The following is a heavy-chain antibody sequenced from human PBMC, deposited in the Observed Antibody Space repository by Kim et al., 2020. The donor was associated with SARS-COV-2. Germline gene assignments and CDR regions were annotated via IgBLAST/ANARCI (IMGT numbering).Heavy chain of an antibody. J-gene: IGHJ4*02. CDR2: IT. Sequence: ITYYADSVKGRFTISRDNSKDILYLQMNSLRAEDTALYFCTRGTVSARYDFWGQGTLVTVSS. D-gene: IGHD1-1*01. V-gene: IGHV3-23*05. CDR3: TRGTVSARYDF.